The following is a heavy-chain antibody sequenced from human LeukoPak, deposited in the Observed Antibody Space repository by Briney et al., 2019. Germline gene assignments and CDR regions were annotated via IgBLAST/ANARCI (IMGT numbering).Heavy chain of an antibody. J-gene: IGHJ4*02. D-gene: IGHD3-10*01. CDR3: ARQGSGGYPFDY. CDR2: INHSGST. V-gene: IGHV4-4*02. Sequence: PSGTLSLTCGVSGGSITSTNYWTWVRQPPGKGLEWIGEINHSGSTNYNPSLKSRVTISVDTSKNQFSLKLSSVTAADTAVYYCARQGSGGYPFDYWGQGTLVTVSS. CDR1: GGSITSTNY.